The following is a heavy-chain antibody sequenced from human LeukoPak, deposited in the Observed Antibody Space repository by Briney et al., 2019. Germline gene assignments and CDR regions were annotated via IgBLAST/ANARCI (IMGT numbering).Heavy chain of an antibody. J-gene: IGHJ4*02. CDR1: GGTFSGHT. Sequence: SVKVSCKASGGTFSGHTFSWVRQAPGQGLEWMGRIIPILDIANYAQKFQGRVTITADKSTSTVYMDLSSLTSEDTAVYYCARGGQLSTGAYFDYWGQGTLVTIAS. V-gene: IGHV1-69*02. CDR3: ARGGQLSTGAYFDY. D-gene: IGHD6-6*01. CDR2: IIPILDIA.